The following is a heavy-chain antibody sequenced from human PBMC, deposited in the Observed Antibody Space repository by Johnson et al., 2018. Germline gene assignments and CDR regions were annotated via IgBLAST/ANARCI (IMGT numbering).Heavy chain of an antibody. CDR3: ARGGYSGYDSPIYGMDV. Sequence: VQLVQSGGGVVQPGRSLRLSCAASGFTFSSYSMNWVRQAPGKGLEWVSSISSSSSYIYYADSVKGRFTIPRDNAKNSLYPQMNSLRAEDTAVYYCARGGYSGYDSPIYGMDVWGQGTTVTVSS. CDR2: ISSSSSYI. J-gene: IGHJ6*02. D-gene: IGHD5-12*01. CDR1: GFTFSSYS. V-gene: IGHV3-21*04.